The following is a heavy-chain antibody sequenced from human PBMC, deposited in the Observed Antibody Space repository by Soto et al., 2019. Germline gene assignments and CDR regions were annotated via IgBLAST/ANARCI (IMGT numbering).Heavy chain of an antibody. CDR3: AHRVLRTVYGLVTTTAIYFDF. D-gene: IGHD3-3*01. Sequence: QITLNESGPTVVRPTETLTVTGRFSGFSLTTSGVGVGCIRQSPGKAPEWLALIYWDDDKRYSASLKSRLTITKDTSTNPVVLTVSDLDPTDTASYYCAHRVLRTVYGLVTTTAIYFDFWGQGTPVPVSS. CDR2: IYWDDDK. J-gene: IGHJ4*02. CDR1: GFSLTTSGVG. V-gene: IGHV2-5*02.